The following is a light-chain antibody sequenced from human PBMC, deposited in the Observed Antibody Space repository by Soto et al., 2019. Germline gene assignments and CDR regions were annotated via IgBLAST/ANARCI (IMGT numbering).Light chain of an antibody. CDR2: GAS. V-gene: IGKV3-15*01. CDR3: HQYNDWPPMHT. CDR1: QSVSSN. J-gene: IGKJ2*01. Sequence: EIVMTQSPATLSVSPGERATFSCRASQSVSSNLAWYQQKPGQAPRLLIYGASTRATGIPARFSGSGSGTEFTLTISSLQSEDFAVYYCHQYNDWPPMHTFGQGTKLEIK.